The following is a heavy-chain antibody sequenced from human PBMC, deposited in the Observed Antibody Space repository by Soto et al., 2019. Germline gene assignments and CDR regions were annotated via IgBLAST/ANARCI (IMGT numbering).Heavy chain of an antibody. V-gene: IGHV3-48*03. CDR1: GFTFIDFD. CDR3: ARDLAYYEYFDY. D-gene: IGHD3-3*01. J-gene: IGHJ4*02. Sequence: GGSLRLSCAASGFTFIDFDMNWVRQAPGKGLEWAAYIRSSGDTVFYADSVQGRITISRDNTKKSLYLQMNSLRAEDTGVYFCARDLAYYEYFDYWGPGTLVTVSS. CDR2: IRSSGDTV.